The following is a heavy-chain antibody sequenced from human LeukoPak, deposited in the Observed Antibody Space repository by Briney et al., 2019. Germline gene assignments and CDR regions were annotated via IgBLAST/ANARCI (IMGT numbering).Heavy chain of an antibody. CDR3: ARARSYDSSGYYAWYFDY. V-gene: IGHV3-7*01. CDR2: IKQDGSEK. D-gene: IGHD3-22*01. CDR1: GFTFSTYW. Sequence: QSGGSLRLSCAASGFTFSTYWMSWVRQAPGKGLEWVANIKQDGSEKYYVDSVKGRFTISRDNAKNSLYLQMNSLRAENTAVYYCARARSYDSSGYYAWYFDYWGQGTLVTVSS. J-gene: IGHJ4*02.